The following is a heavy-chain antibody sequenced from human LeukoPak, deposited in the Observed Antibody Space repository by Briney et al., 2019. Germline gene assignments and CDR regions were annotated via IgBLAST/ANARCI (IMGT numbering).Heavy chain of an antibody. Sequence: SETLSLTCAVSGGSSSSSNWWNWVRQPPGQGLEWIGEIDHSGSTNYNPSLKSRVTISVDTSKNQFSLKLSSVTAADTAVYYCVRGRRYDFWSGSYYYYGMDVWGQGTTVTVPS. V-gene: IGHV4-4*02. J-gene: IGHJ6*02. CDR1: GGSSSSSNW. CDR2: IDHSGST. CDR3: VRGRRYDFWSGSYYYYGMDV. D-gene: IGHD3-3*01.